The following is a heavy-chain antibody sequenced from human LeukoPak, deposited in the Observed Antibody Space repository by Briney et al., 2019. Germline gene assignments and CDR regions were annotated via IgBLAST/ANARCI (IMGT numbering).Heavy chain of an antibody. J-gene: IGHJ4*02. CDR2: ISWNSGSI. CDR3: GKEGGAWIAVAGRGGEFDY. CDR1: GFTFGNYT. V-gene: IGHV3-9*01. D-gene: IGHD6-19*01. Sequence: GRSLRLSCAASGFTFGNYTMNWVRQAPGKGLEWVSGISWNSGSIYYADSVKGRFTISRDNAKNSLYLQMNSLRAEDTALYYCGKEGGAWIAVAGRGGEFDYWGQGTLVTVSS.